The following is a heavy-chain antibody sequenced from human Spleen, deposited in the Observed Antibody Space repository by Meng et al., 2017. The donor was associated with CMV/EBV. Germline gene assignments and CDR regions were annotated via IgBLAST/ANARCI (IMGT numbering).Heavy chain of an antibody. CDR1: GFSFSGYT. CDR2: IGSSTSYT. J-gene: IGHJ4*02. D-gene: IGHD6-6*01. CDR3: ARDVSRSAAIY. V-gene: IGHV3-21*01. Sequence: SCVASGFSFSGYTMNWVRQAPGKGLEWVSSIGSSTSYTYYADSVKGRFTISRDNAKNSLYLQMNRLRAEDTAVYYCARDVSRSAAIYWGQGTLVTVSS.